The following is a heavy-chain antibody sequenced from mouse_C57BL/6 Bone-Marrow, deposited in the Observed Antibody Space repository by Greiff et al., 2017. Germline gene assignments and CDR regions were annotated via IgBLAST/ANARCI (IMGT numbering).Heavy chain of an antibody. CDR3: ARGILRSAWFAY. J-gene: IGHJ3*01. V-gene: IGHV1-55*01. CDR1: GYTFTSYW. CDR2: IYPGSGST. D-gene: IGHD1-1*01. Sequence: QVQLKQPGAELVKPGASVKMSCKASGYTFTSYWITWVKQRPGQGLEWIGDIYPGSGSTNYNEKFKSKATLTVDTSSSTAYMQLSSLTSEDSAVYYCARGILRSAWFAYWGQGTLVTVSA.